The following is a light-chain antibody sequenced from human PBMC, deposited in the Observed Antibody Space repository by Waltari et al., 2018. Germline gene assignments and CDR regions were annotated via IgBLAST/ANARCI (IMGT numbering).Light chain of an antibody. CDR1: RLRCYY. V-gene: IGLV3-19*01. CDR2: GKN. Sequence: SSELTQDPVVSVALGQTVRITCQGDRLRCYYSNWYHQKPGQAPVLVMYGKNNRPSGTPDRFSGSYSGTTASLIITGAQAEDEGDYYCNSRDSRGHPLVFGTGTKVTVL. J-gene: IGLJ1*01. CDR3: NSRDSRGHPLV.